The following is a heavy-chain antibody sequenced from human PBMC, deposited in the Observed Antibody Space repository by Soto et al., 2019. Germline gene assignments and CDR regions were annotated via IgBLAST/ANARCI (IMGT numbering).Heavy chain of an antibody. Sequence: QVQLVQSGTEVKKPGTSVTVSCKASGYSFTTYDISWVRQAPGQGPEWLGWISTNNGHTKYTQNLQGRVTMTTDTATNTAYMDLRSLTPDDTAVYYCAVWFGESQGRKTMWLGPFDYWGQGTLVTVSS. J-gene: IGHJ4*02. CDR3: AVWFGESQGRKTMWLGPFDY. CDR2: ISTNNGHT. D-gene: IGHD3-10*01. CDR1: GYSFTTYD. V-gene: IGHV1-18*01.